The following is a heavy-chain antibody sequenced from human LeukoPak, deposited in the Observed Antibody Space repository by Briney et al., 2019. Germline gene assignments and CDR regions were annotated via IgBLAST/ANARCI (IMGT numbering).Heavy chain of an antibody. CDR3: ARFLSYYYYYMDV. J-gene: IGHJ6*03. V-gene: IGHV4-34*01. CDR2: INHSGST. CDR1: GGSFSGYY. Sequence: SETLSLTCAVYGGSFSGYYWSWIRQPPGKGLEWIGEINHSGSTNYNPSLKSRVTISVDKSKNQFSLKLSSVTAADTAVYYCARFLSYYYYYMDVWGKGTTVTISS.